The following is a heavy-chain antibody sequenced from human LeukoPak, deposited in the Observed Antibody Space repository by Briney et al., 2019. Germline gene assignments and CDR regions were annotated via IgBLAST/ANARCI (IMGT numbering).Heavy chain of an antibody. Sequence: SETLSLTCTVSGGSVSSGSDYWSWIRQPPGKGLEWIGYIYYSGSTNYNPSLKSRVTISVDTSKNQFSLKLSSVTAADTAVYYCARHITMLRGVRADHFDYWGQGTLVTVSS. CDR1: GGSVSSGSDY. D-gene: IGHD3-10*01. CDR2: IYYSGST. V-gene: IGHV4-61*01. CDR3: ARHITMLRGVRADHFDY. J-gene: IGHJ4*02.